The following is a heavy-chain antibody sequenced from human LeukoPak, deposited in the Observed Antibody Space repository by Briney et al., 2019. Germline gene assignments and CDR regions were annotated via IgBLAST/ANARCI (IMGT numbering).Heavy chain of an antibody. D-gene: IGHD2-21*01. CDR2: ISSSSSYI. CDR1: GFTFSSYS. Sequence: GGSLRPSCAASGFTFSSYSMNWVRQAPGKGLEWVSSISSSSSYIYYADSVKGRFTISGDNAKNSLYLQMNSLRAEDTAVYYCARDFSVFAFDIWGQGTMVTVSS. V-gene: IGHV3-21*01. J-gene: IGHJ3*02. CDR3: ARDFSVFAFDI.